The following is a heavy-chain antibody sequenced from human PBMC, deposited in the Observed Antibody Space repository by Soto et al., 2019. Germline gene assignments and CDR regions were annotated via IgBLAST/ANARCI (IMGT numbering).Heavy chain of an antibody. CDR3: AGCSGGSCYPNGPFDI. V-gene: IGHV5-51*01. CDR2: IYPGDSDT. CDR1: GYSFTSYW. J-gene: IGHJ3*02. D-gene: IGHD2-15*01. Sequence: PGESLKISCNGSGYSFTSYWIGWVRQMPGKGLEWMGIIYPGDSDTRYSPSFQGQVTISADKSISTAYLQWSSLKASDTAMYYCAGCSGGSCYPNGPFDIWGQGTMATVSS.